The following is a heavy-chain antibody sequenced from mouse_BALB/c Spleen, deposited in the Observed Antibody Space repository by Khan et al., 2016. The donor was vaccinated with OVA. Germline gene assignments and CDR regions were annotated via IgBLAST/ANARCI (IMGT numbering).Heavy chain of an antibody. J-gene: IGHJ2*01. CDR1: GFTFSSFG. Sequence: EVELVESGGGLVQPGGSRKLSCAASGFTFSSFGMHWVRQAPEKGLEWVAYINSGSTTIYYADPVKGRFTISRDNPKNTLFLQMTSLRSKDTAMYYCARGNWAYWGQGTTLTVSS. CDR3: ARGNWAY. D-gene: IGHD4-1*01. V-gene: IGHV5-17*02. CDR2: INSGSTTI.